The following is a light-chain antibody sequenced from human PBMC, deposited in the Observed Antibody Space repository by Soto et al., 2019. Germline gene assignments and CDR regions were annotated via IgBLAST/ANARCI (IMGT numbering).Light chain of an antibody. Sequence: ETVLTQSPGTLSLSPGERATLSCRASQSVGSSYVAWYQQKPGQAPRLLIYGASARAIGIPDRFSGSGSGTDVTLNINRLEPEDFAVYYCQQYGNSPLTFGGGTKVEIK. J-gene: IGKJ4*01. CDR1: QSVGSSY. V-gene: IGKV3-20*01. CDR2: GAS. CDR3: QQYGNSPLT.